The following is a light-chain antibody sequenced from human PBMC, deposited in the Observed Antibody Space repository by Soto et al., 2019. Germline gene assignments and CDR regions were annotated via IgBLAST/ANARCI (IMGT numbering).Light chain of an antibody. Sequence: QSALTQPASVSGSPGQSITISCTGTSSDVGGYNYVSWYQQHPGKAPKLMIYEVSNRPSGISNRSSCSNSGNTASLTISGLQAEDDADYYCSSYTSSNAYVFGTGTKLTVL. CDR3: SSYTSSNAYV. V-gene: IGLV2-14*01. CDR1: SSDVGGYNY. J-gene: IGLJ1*01. CDR2: EVS.